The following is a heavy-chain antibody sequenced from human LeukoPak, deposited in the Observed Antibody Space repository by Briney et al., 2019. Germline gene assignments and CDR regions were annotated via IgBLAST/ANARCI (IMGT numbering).Heavy chain of an antibody. CDR2: ISSSSSYI. J-gene: IGHJ4*02. V-gene: IGHV3-21*01. CDR3: ARDPRGPAGYDGSVRDTFDY. Sequence: GGSLRLSCAASGFTFSSYSMNWVRQAPGKGLEWVSSISSSSSYIYYADSVKGRFTISRDNAKNSLYLQMNSLRAEDTGVYYCARDPRGPAGYDGSVRDTFDYWGQGTLVTVSS. D-gene: IGHD3-22*01. CDR1: GFTFSSYS.